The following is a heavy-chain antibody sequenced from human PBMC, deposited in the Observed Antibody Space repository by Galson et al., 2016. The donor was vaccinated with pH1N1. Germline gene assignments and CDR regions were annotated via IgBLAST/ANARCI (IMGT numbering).Heavy chain of an antibody. Sequence: ETLSLTCSVSGGSTKSSDYYWGWVRQPPEKGLEWIASIYYSGITHYKESLKSRLLISVDTSKNQFSLRLTAVTAADTAVYFCLRHPRFSSRRAVDFDYWGQGIQVIVSS. CDR1: GGSTKSSDYY. CDR3: LRHPRFSSRRAVDFDY. CDR2: IYYSGIT. J-gene: IGHJ4*02. V-gene: IGHV4-39*01.